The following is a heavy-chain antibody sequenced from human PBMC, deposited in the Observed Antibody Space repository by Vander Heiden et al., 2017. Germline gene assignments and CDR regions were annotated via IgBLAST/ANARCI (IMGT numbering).Heavy chain of an antibody. J-gene: IGHJ6*02. CDR2: IGSDDRT. CDR3: AKDLHFWAACDV. CDR1: GFSLSNHA. Sequence: EVQLLESGGGLVQPWGSLSLSCAASGFSLSNHAMSWVRQAPGKGLEWVSGIGSDDRTHDADSVRGRFTISRDNSKNTLLLQLNTLRAEDTAIYYCAKDLHFWAACDVWGQGTTVTVSS. V-gene: IGHV3-23*01. D-gene: IGHD7-27*01.